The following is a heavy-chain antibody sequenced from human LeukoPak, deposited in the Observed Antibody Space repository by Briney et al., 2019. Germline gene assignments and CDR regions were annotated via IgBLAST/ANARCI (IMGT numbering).Heavy chain of an antibody. Sequence: SVKVSCKASGGTLSSYALSWVRQAPGQGLEWVGRIIPLLGIANYAQKFQGRVTMTRNTSISTAYMELSSLRSEDTAVYYCARGHGGYLHPAAREGYWGQGTLVTVSS. D-gene: IGHD5-12*01. CDR1: GGTLSSYA. J-gene: IGHJ4*02. CDR3: ARGHGGYLHPAAREGY. CDR2: IIPLLGIA. V-gene: IGHV1-69*04.